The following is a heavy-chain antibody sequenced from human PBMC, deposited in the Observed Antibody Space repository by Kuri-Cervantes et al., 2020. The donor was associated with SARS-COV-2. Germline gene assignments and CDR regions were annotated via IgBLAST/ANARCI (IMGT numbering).Heavy chain of an antibody. Sequence: GGSLRLSCAASGFTFSNYGMNWVRQAPGKGLEWVSYISSSGSTIHYADSVKGRFTISRDNAKNSLYLQMNSLRAEDTAVYYCARGDFWSGYYFDYWGQGTLVTVSS. V-gene: IGHV3-48*04. J-gene: IGHJ4*02. CDR3: ARGDFWSGYYFDY. CDR1: GFTFSNYG. D-gene: IGHD3-3*01. CDR2: ISSSGSTI.